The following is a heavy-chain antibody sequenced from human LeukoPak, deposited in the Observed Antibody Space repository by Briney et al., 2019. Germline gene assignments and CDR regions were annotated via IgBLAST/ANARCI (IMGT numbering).Heavy chain of an antibody. J-gene: IGHJ4*02. CDR3: ARSLSTAGIDF. CDR1: RYSISTGRY. CDR2: VYHSGTT. D-gene: IGHD2-2*01. Sequence: SETLSLTCAVSRYSISTGRYWGWIRQPPGKGLEWIGSVYHSGTTYYNPSLKSRLTISVDTSNNQFTLNLRSVTAADTAVYYCARSLSTAGIDFWGQGTLVTVSS. V-gene: IGHV4-38-2*01.